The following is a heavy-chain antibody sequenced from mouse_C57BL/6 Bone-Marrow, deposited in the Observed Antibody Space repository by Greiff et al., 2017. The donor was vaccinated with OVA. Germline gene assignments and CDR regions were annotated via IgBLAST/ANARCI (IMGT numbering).Heavy chain of an antibody. J-gene: IGHJ2*01. CDR1: GFNIKDDY. Sequence: EVKVEESGAELVRPGASVKLSCTASGFNIKDDYMHWVKERPERGLEWIGWIDPENGDTEYASKFQGKATITADTSSKTVYLHLSSLTSEDTAVYYCTTYRYWGQGTTLTVSS. CDR2: IDPENGDT. V-gene: IGHV14-4*01. CDR3: TTYRY.